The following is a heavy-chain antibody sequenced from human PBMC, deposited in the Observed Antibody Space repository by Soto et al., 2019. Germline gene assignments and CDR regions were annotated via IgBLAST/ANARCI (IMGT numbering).Heavy chain of an antibody. CDR2: ITPMGGVT. CDR1: GDTFKNSA. Sequence: QVQLVQSGAEVKKPGSSVRVSCRASGDTFKNSAITWVRQAPGQGLEWMGEITPMGGVTKYAQKFEDRLTISADASTTTINMELRSLDSDDTAVYFCGREGRIAGIDYWDQGTLVTVSS. D-gene: IGHD1-20*01. V-gene: IGHV1-69*01. J-gene: IGHJ4*02. CDR3: GREGRIAGIDY.